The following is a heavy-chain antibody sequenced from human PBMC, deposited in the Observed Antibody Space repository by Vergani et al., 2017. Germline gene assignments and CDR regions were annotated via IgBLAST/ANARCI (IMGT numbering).Heavy chain of an antibody. CDR2: ISGSGGST. CDR1: GFTFSSYA. J-gene: IGHJ6*03. D-gene: IGHD1-14*01. Sequence: EVQLLESGGGLVQPGGSLRLSCAASGFTFSSYAMSWVRQAPGKGLEWVSAISGSGGSTYYADSVKGRFTISRDNSKNTLYLQINSLRAEDTAVYYCAKEPEEAKYYYYFMDVWGEGCTVTVSS. V-gene: IGHV3-23*01. CDR3: AKEPEEAKYYYYFMDV.